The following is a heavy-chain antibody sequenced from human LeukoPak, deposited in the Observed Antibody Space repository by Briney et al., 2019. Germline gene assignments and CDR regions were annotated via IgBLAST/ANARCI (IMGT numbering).Heavy chain of an antibody. J-gene: IGHJ6*03. CDR1: GGTFSSYA. Sequence: GSSVKVSCKASGGTFSSYAISWVRQAPGQGLEWMGGIIPIFGTANYAQKFQGRVTITADKSTSTAYMELSSLRSEDTAVYYCARVVRYCSGGSCYPEDYYHYMDVWGKGTTVTVSS. CDR2: IIPIFGTA. V-gene: IGHV1-69*06. CDR3: ARVVRYCSGGSCYPEDYYHYMDV. D-gene: IGHD2-15*01.